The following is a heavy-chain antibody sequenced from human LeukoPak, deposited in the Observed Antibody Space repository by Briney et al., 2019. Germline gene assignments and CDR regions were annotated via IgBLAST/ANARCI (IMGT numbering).Heavy chain of an antibody. CDR2: IYYSGST. D-gene: IGHD1-26*01. J-gene: IGHJ4*02. CDR3: ARDSDSGSVDY. CDR1: GGSISSSSYY. Sequence: PSETXSLTCTVSGGSISSSSYYWGWIRQPPGKGLEWIGSIYYSGSTYYNPSLKSRVTISVDTSKNQFSLKLSSVTAADTAVYYCARDSDSGSVDYWGQGTLVTVSS. V-gene: IGHV4-39*02.